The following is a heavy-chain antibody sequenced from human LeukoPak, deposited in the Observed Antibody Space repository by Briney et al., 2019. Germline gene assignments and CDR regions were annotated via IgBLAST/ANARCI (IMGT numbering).Heavy chain of an antibody. V-gene: IGHV4-39*07. J-gene: IGHJ4*02. CDR3: ATDGTDIVAGDFDY. Sequence: SETLSLSCTVSGGSISSSSYYWGWIRQPPGKGLEWIGSIYYSGSTYYNPSLKSRVTISVDTSKNQFSLKLSSVTAADTAVYYCATDGTDIVAGDFDYWGQGTLVTVSS. D-gene: IGHD5-12*01. CDR1: GGSISSSSYY. CDR2: IYYSGST.